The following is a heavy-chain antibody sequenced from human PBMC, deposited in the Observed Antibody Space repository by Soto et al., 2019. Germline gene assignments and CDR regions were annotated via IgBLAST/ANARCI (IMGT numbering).Heavy chain of an antibody. CDR2: INPSGGST. D-gene: IGHD2-15*01. V-gene: IGHV1-46*01. CDR3: ARETECGSGGSCYPYFQH. CDR1: GYTFTIYY. Sequence: ASVKVSCKASGYTFTIYYMHWVRQAPGQGLEWMGIINPSGGSTSYAQKFQGRVTMTRDTSTSTVYMELSSLRSEDTAVYYCARETECGSGGSCYPYFQHWGQGTLVTVSS. J-gene: IGHJ1*01.